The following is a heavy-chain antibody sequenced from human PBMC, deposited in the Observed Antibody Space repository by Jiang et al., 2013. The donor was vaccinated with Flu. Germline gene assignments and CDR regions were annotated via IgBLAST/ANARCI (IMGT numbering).Heavy chain of an antibody. Sequence: GLVQPGGSLRLSCAASGFTFSNYWMSWVRQAPGKGLDWVANIKQDGSDKYYVDSVKGRFTISRDNAKNSLYLQMNSLRAEDTAVYYCARHPLARWLHFDYWGQGTLVTVSS. CDR1: GFTFSNYW. CDR3: ARHPLARWLHFDY. V-gene: IGHV3-7*03. D-gene: IGHD5-24*01. J-gene: IGHJ4*02. CDR2: IKQDGSDK.